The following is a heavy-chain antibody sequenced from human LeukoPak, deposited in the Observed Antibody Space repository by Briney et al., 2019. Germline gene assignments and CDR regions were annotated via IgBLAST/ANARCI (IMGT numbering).Heavy chain of an antibody. V-gene: IGHV3-23*01. Sequence: GGSLRLSCAASGFSFSSYAMSWVRQAPGKGLEWVSAISGSGGSTYYADSVKGRFTISRDNSNNTLYLQMNSLRAEDNAVDYCGENKSRSFYYYYYMDVWGKGTTVTVS. J-gene: IGHJ6*03. CDR3: GENKSRSFYYYYYMDV. CDR1: GFSFSSYA. D-gene: IGHD6-6*01. CDR2: ISGSGGST.